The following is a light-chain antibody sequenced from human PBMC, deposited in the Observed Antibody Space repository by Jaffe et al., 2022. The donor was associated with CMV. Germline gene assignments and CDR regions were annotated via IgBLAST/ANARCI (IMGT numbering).Light chain of an antibody. J-gene: IGLJ1*01. CDR2: DVS. CDR3: SSYTITSTLYV. V-gene: IGLV2-14*03. Sequence: QSALTQPASVSGSPGQSITISCTGTSSDIGLYNYVSWYQQHPGKVPKLIIYDVSNRPSGVSNRFSGSKSGNTASLTISGLQAEDEADYYCSSYTITSTLYVFGTGTKVTVL. CDR1: SSDIGLYNY.